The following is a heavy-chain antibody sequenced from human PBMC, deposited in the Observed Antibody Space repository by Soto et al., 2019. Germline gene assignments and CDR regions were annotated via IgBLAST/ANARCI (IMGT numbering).Heavy chain of an antibody. CDR1: GGSINSGGYY. V-gene: IGHV4-31*03. Sequence: PSETLSLTCTVSGGSINSGGYYWSWIRQHSGKGLEWIGYIYYTGSAYYNPSLKSRLTILVDTSKNQFSLMLSSVTAADTAVYYCARASGDFGESTDYYYGMDVWGQGTTVTVSS. CDR2: IYYTGSA. J-gene: IGHJ6*02. D-gene: IGHD3-10*01. CDR3: ARASGDFGESTDYYYGMDV.